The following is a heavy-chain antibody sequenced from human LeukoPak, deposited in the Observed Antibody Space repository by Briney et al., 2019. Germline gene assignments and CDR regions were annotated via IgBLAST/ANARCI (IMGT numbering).Heavy chain of an antibody. CDR3: AKSPSIAAAGSLFDY. Sequence: GGSLRLSCAASGFTFSSYAMTWVRQAPGKGLEWVSGISGRSVSTFYADSVKGRFTISRDNSKNTLFLQMNSLRAEDTAVYYCAKSPSIAAAGSLFDYWGQGTLVTVSS. CDR2: ISGRSVST. CDR1: GFTFSSYA. D-gene: IGHD6-13*01. V-gene: IGHV3-23*01. J-gene: IGHJ4*02.